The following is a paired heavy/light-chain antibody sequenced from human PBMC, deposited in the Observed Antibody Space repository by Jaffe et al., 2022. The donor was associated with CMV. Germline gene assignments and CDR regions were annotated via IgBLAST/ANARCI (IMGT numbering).Heavy chain of an antibody. J-gene: IGHJ1*01. D-gene: IGHD6-19*01. CDR2: ISGGADGT. Sequence: EVQLLESGGGLVQPGGSLRLSCAASGFTFSSYAMSWVRQAPGKGLEWVSAISGGADGTYYADSVKGRFTISRDNSKNTMYLQMNRLRAEDTAIYYCARLAVAAIEYFQHWGQGTLVSVSS. CDR1: GFTFSSYA. CDR3: ARLAVAAIEYFQH. V-gene: IGHV3-23*01.
Light chain of an antibody. J-gene: IGKJ1*01. CDR2: KAS. CDR1: QSISRW. CDR3: QQYNTYWT. V-gene: IGKV1-5*03. Sequence: DIQMTQSPSTLSASVGDRVTITCRASQSISRWLAWYQQKPGKAPKLLIYKASSLESGVPSRFSGSGSGTEFTLTISSLQPDDFATYYCQQYNTYWTFGQGTKVEIK.